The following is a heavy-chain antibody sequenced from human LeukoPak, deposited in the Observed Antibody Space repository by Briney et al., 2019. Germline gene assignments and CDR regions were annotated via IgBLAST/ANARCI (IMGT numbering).Heavy chain of an antibody. CDR3: ATSLRSSWRHDAVDI. V-gene: IGHV3-23*01. Sequence: GGCLRLSCAASVFTFSSYAMCGVRQAPGKGREWVSAISGSGGSTYYADCVKGGFSISRDNSKNTLYLHMNSPRAEHTAVYYCATSLRSSWRHDAVDIWGQGTMVTVSS. D-gene: IGHD6-13*01. CDR2: ISGSGGST. J-gene: IGHJ3*02. CDR1: VFTFSSYA.